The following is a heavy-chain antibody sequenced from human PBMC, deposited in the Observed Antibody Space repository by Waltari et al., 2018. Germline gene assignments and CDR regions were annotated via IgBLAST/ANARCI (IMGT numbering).Heavy chain of an antibody. D-gene: IGHD2-21*01. CDR3: ALDTGALWMDV. CDR1: EYTFTSSY. CDR2: ISPSGGST. Sequence: QVQLVQSGAEVKKPGASVKISCKTSEYTFTSSYIHWVRQAPGQGLEWMGIISPSGGSTIYAQKFQGRVTMTRDTSTSTVYMELSSLRSDDTAVYYCALDTGALWMDVWGQGTTVTVSS. J-gene: IGHJ6*02. V-gene: IGHV1-46*01.